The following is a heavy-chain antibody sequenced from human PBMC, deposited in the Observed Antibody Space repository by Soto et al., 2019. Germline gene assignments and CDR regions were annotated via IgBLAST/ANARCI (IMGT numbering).Heavy chain of an antibody. CDR1: GFTFSSYG. J-gene: IGHJ6*02. D-gene: IGHD2-2*01. Sequence: PGGSLRLSCAASGFTFSSYGMHWVRQAPGKGLEWVAVIWYDGSNKYYADSVKGRFTISRDNSKNTLYLQMNSLRAEDTAVYYCARDRCSSTSCYGYYYYYGMDVWGQGTTVTVSS. CDR2: IWYDGSNK. V-gene: IGHV3-33*01. CDR3: ARDRCSSTSCYGYYYYYGMDV.